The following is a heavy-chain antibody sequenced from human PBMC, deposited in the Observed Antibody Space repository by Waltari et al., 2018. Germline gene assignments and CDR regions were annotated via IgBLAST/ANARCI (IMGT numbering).Heavy chain of an antibody. J-gene: IGHJ1*01. CDR2: ISGSAGAI. V-gene: IGHV3-23*01. Sequence: LESGGGLAQPGGSLKHPWGASGFPFGDFAMNWVRQAPGKGLELVSVISGSAGAIHYVDSVKGRFTISRDNSNSTLYLQMNNLRADDTAIYYCAKAPYQLPFLEAWGQGTPVTVSS. CDR1: GFPFGDFA. D-gene: IGHD2-2*01. CDR3: AKAPYQLPFLEA.